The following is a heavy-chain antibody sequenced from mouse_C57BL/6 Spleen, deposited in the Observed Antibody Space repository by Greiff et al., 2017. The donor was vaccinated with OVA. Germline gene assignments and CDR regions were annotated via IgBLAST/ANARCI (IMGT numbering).Heavy chain of an antibody. CDR1: GYAFSSSW. Sequence: VQGVESGPELVKPGASVKISCKASGYAFSSSWMNWVKQRPGKGLEWIGRIYPGDGDTNYNGKFKGKATLTADKSSSTAYMQLSSLTSEDSAVYFCARGGLGAMDYWGQGTSVTVSS. D-gene: IGHD3-1*01. J-gene: IGHJ4*01. CDR2: IYPGDGDT. V-gene: IGHV1-82*01. CDR3: ARGGLGAMDY.